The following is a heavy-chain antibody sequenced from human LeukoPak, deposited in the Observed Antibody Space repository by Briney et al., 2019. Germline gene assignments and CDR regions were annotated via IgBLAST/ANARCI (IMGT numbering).Heavy chain of an antibody. J-gene: IGHJ4*02. CDR2: ISGSDGIT. CDR3: AKGGGWLYYFDY. V-gene: IGHV3-23*01. CDR1: GFTFSNFA. D-gene: IGHD6-19*01. Sequence: GGSLRLSCAASGFTFSNFAMNWVRQAPGKGVEWVSAISGSDGITYYADSVKGRFTISRDNSKRMVYLQMNKQRAEDTAVYYCAKGGGWLYYFDYWGQGTLVTVSS.